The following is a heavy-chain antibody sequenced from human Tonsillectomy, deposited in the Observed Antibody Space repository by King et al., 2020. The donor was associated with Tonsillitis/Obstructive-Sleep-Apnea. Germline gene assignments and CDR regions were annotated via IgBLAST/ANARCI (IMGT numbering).Heavy chain of an antibody. D-gene: IGHD6-6*01. Sequence: QLVQSGAEVKKPGASVKVSCKASGYTFSGYYMHWVRQAPGQGLEWMGWINPNSGGTNYAQKFQGRVTMTRDTSISTAYMELSSLRSDDTAVYYCARTDIAARHNYYYGMDVWGQGTTVTVSS. V-gene: IGHV1-2*02. CDR3: ARTDIAARHNYYYGMDV. CDR2: INPNSGGT. J-gene: IGHJ6*02. CDR1: GYTFSGYY.